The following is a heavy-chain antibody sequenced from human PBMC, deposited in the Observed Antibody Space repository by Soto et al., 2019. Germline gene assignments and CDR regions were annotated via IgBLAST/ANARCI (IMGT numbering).Heavy chain of an antibody. CDR1: GFSFVNYA. D-gene: IGHD6-19*01. V-gene: IGHV3-23*01. CDR3: AKATTNGGWFNPFDS. J-gene: IGHJ4*02. Sequence: GGSLRLSCAASGFSFVNYAMNWVRQAPGKGLEWVSGLSGSGTSTYYADSVKGRFTISRDNSRDTLFLQMNSLTADDTAVYYCAKATTNGGWFNPFDSLGQGAPVTVS. CDR2: LSGSGTST.